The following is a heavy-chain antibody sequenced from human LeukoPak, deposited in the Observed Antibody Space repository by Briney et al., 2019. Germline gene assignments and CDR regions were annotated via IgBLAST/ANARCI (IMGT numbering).Heavy chain of an antibody. Sequence: PSETLSLTCTVSGGSISSGSYYWSWIRQPPGKGLEWIGYIYSSGSTNYNPSLKSRVTISVDTSKNQFSLKLSSVTAADTAVYYCARGVVITFGGAADYWGQGTLVTVSS. J-gene: IGHJ4*02. CDR3: ARGVVITFGGAADY. D-gene: IGHD3-16*01. CDR2: IYSSGST. CDR1: GGSISSGSYY. V-gene: IGHV4-61*01.